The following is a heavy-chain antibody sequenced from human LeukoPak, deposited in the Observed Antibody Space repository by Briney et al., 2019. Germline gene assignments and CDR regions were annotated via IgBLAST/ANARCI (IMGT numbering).Heavy chain of an antibody. Sequence: GGSLRLSCAASGFTFRTFSMNWVRQAPGKGLDWLSAISGSGGNTYYADSVKGRFTISRDNSKNTLYLQMNSLRAEDTAVYYCAKVGQDDTSGWHYYFDYWGQGTLVTVSS. J-gene: IGHJ4*02. D-gene: IGHD6-19*01. CDR1: GFTFRTFS. CDR3: AKVGQDDTSGWHYYFDY. V-gene: IGHV3-23*01. CDR2: ISGSGGNT.